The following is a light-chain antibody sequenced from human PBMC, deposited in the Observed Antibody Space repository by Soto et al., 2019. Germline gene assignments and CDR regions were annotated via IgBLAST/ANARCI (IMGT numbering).Light chain of an antibody. J-gene: IGKJ1*01. V-gene: IGKV1-5*03. CDR2: RAS. CDR3: QHYNDYSRV. CDR1: PSVDTW. Sequence: DIQMTQSPSTLSASIGDTVTITCRTSPSVDTWLAWYQHKAGKAPKLLIYRASSLATGVPSRFSGSGSGTAFTLTITSLQPDDFATYYCQHYNDYSRVFGQGTQVEIK.